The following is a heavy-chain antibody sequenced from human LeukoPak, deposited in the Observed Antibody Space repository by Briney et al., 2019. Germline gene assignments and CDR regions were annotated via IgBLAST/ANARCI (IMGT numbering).Heavy chain of an antibody. V-gene: IGHV7-4-1*02. J-gene: IGHJ4*02. CDR2: INTNTGNP. CDR3: ARTGPGLHFFSKWDY. CDR1: GGTFSSYA. Sequence: ASVKVSCKASGGTFSSYAISWVRQAPGQGLEWMGWINTNTGNPTYAQGFTGRFVFSLDTSVSTAYLQISSLKAEDTAVYYCARTGPGLHFFSKWDYWGQGTLVTVSS. D-gene: IGHD3-3*02.